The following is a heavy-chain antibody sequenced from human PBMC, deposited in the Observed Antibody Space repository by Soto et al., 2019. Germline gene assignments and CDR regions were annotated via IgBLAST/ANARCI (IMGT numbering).Heavy chain of an antibody. CDR1: GYTFTSYG. V-gene: IGHV1-18*01. J-gene: IGHJ6*02. D-gene: IGHD6-6*01. CDR3: AGGQQLVFPSYYYYYGMDV. CDR2: ISAYNGNT. Sequence: GASVKVSCKASGYTFTSYGISWVRQAPGQGLEWMGWISAYNGNTNYAQKLQGRVTMTTDTSTSTAYMELRSLRSDDTAVYYCAGGQQLVFPSYYYYYGMDVWGQGTSVTVSS.